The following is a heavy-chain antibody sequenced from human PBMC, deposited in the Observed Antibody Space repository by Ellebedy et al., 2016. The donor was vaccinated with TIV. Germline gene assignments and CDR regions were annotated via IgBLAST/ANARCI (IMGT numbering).Heavy chain of an antibody. CDR1: GFTFSSYE. CDR3: ARVDRNDYGDFYYYGMDV. D-gene: IGHD4-17*01. J-gene: IGHJ6*02. CDR2: ISSSGSTI. Sequence: GGSLRLSCAASGFTFSSYEMNWVRQAPGKGLEWVSYISSSGSTIYYADSVKGRFTISRDNAKNSLYLQMNSLRAEDTAVYYCARVDRNDYGDFYYYGMDVWGQGTTVTVSS. V-gene: IGHV3-48*03.